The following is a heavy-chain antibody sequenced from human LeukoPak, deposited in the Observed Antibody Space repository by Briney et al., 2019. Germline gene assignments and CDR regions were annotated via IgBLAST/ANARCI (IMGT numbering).Heavy chain of an antibody. Sequence: PGGSLRLSCVASGFTLSNYGMHWVRQAPGKGLEWVAVIWYDGSNKYYADSVKGRFTISRDNSKNTLYLQMNSLRAEDTAVYYCARGVGNYFDYWGQGTLVTVSS. D-gene: IGHD7-27*01. CDR3: ARGVGNYFDY. CDR2: IWYDGSNK. J-gene: IGHJ4*02. CDR1: GFTLSNYG. V-gene: IGHV3-33*08.